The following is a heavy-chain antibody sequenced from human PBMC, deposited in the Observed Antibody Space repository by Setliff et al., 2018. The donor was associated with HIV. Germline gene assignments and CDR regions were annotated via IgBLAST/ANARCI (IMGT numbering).Heavy chain of an antibody. CDR2: IDPNGGAT. CDR1: GYTFTSYF. J-gene: IGHJ3*02. Sequence: ASVQVSCKAFGYTFTSYFLHWVREAPGQGLEWLGIIDPNGGATNNAQKLQGRLTVTTDTSTGTLYMELSNLRSDDSAVYYCARAGGGATDQAFDIWGQGTMVTV. V-gene: IGHV1-46*01. CDR3: ARAGGGATDQAFDI. D-gene: IGHD2-2*01.